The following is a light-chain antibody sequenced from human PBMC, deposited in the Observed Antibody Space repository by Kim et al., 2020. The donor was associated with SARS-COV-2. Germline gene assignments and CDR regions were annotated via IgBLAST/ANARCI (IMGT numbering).Light chain of an antibody. V-gene: IGKV3-20*01. Sequence: LSPGERATLACRASQSVSSSYLAWYQQKPGQAPRLFIYGASSRATGIPDRFSGSGSGTDFTLTISRLEPEDFAVYYCQQYGSSPYTFGQGTKLEI. CDR2: GAS. CDR3: QQYGSSPYT. J-gene: IGKJ2*01. CDR1: QSVSSSY.